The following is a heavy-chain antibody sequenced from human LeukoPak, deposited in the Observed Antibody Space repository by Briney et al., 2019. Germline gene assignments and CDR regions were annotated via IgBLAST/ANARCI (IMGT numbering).Heavy chain of an antibody. V-gene: IGHV3-30*18. CDR3: ANLYYDILTGYYNVPDAFDI. CDR1: GFTFSSYG. CDR2: ISCDGSNK. J-gene: IGHJ3*02. Sequence: PGGSLRLSCAAAGFTFSSYGMHRVRQAPGKGLDWVPVISCDGSNKYYADSVNGRFTISRDNSKNTLYLQMNSLRAEDTAVYYCANLYYDILTGYYNVPDAFDIWGQGTMVTVSS. D-gene: IGHD3-9*01.